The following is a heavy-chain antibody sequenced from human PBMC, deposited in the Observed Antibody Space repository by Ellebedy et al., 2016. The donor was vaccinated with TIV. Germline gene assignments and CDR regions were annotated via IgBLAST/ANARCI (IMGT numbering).Heavy chain of an antibody. CDR1: GFTFSSYW. CDR2: INSDGSST. Sequence: GGSLRLXCAASGFTFSSYWMHWVRQAPGKGLVWVSRINSDGSSTSYADSVKGRFTISRDNAKNTLYLQMNSLRAEDTAVYYCARGRNYRGFDYWGQGTLVTVSS. J-gene: IGHJ4*02. CDR3: ARGRNYRGFDY. D-gene: IGHD1-7*01. V-gene: IGHV3-74*01.